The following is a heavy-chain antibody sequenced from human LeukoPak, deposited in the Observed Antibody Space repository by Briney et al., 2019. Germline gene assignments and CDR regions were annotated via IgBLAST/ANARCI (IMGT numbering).Heavy chain of an antibody. V-gene: IGHV4-39*01. D-gene: IGHD1-26*01. Sequence: ASETLSLTCTVSGDSISSNSYYWGWIRQPPGKGLQWIGSIYYSGTTYCNPSLKSRVTISVDASKNQFSLKLSSVTAADTAVYYCARHLVGAAEFHYWGQGTLVTVSS. J-gene: IGHJ4*02. CDR1: GDSISSNSYY. CDR3: ARHLVGAAEFHY. CDR2: IYYSGTT.